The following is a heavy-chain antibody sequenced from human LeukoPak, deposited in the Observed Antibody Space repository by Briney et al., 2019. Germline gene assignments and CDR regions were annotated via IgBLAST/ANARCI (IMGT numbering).Heavy chain of an antibody. Sequence: GGSLRFSCAASGFTFSTNWMSWVAQAPGKGLECGANIMQDRRKKEYVASVKSRFTISRDNAKTSLYLQMNSLRAEDTAVYYCARVGFVGGVGAKLGESEGTFFYWGPGELVTVSS. CDR3: ARVGFVGGVGAKLGESEGTFFY. CDR2: IMQDRRKK. J-gene: IGHJ4*02. D-gene: IGHD1-26*01. V-gene: IGHV3-7*01. CDR1: GFTFSTNW.